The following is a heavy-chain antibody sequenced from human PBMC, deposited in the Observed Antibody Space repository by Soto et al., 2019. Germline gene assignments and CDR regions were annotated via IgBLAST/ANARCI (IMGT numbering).Heavy chain of an antibody. CDR2: IDNSATT. CDR1: GGSISTGGYY. Sequence: QVQLQESGPGLVKPSQTLSLTCTVSGGSISTGGYYWSWIRQHPGKGMEWIGYIDNSATTYYNPSLKSRVTISVDTSKNQFSLKLSSVTVADTAVYYCARDPAPWGQGALVTVSS. CDR3: ARDPAP. V-gene: IGHV4-31*03. J-gene: IGHJ5*02.